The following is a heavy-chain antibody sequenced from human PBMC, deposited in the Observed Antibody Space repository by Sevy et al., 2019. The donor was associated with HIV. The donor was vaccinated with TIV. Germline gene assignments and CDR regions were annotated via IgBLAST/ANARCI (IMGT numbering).Heavy chain of an antibody. V-gene: IGHV3-23*01. Sequence: GGSLRLSCAASGFTFSSYAMSWVRQAPGKGLEWVSAISGSGGSTYYADSVKGRFTISRDNSKNTLYLQMNSLRADDTAVYYCAKHTYYYDSSSFYVDYWGQGTLVTVSS. CDR1: GFTFSSYA. CDR3: AKHTYYYDSSSFYVDY. CDR2: ISGSGGST. J-gene: IGHJ4*02. D-gene: IGHD3-22*01.